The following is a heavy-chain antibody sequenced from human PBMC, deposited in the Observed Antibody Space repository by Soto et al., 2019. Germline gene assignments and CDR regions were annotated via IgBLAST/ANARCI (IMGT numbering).Heavy chain of an antibody. CDR2: IYYDGSNK. D-gene: IGHD1-26*01. V-gene: IGHV3-33*01. J-gene: IGHJ4*02. Sequence: QVQLVESGGGVVQPGRSLRLSCAASGFTFSNYGMHWVRQAPGKGLEWVAAIYYDGSNKEYADSVKGRFTISRDNSKNTLFQRMDSVRAEDTAVYYCARDTTSGSDARFDDWGQANLVTVSS. CDR3: ARDTTSGSDARFDD. CDR1: GFTFSNYG.